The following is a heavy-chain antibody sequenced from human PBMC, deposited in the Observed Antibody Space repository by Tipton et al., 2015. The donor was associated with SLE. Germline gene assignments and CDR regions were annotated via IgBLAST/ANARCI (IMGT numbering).Heavy chain of an antibody. V-gene: IGHV3-23*01. CDR3: AREVAGTHIYWYFDL. J-gene: IGHJ2*01. CDR1: GFPLRSDV. D-gene: IGHD6-19*01. CDR2: ISASGGDT. Sequence: GSLRLSCAASGFPLRSDVMSWVRQAPGKGLEWVSGISASGGDTYYADSVKGRFTISRDNSKNTLYLQMNSLRAEDTAVYYCAREVAGTHIYWYFDLWGRGALVTVSS.